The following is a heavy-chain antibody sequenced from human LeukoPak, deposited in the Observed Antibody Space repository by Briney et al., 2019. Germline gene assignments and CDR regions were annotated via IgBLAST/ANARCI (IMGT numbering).Heavy chain of an antibody. Sequence: SETLSLTCTVSRGSISGYSWSWIRQSPGGGLEWIGYIYYNGDTAYNPSLRSRVTMSVDTSKNQLSLQLSSMTTADTAVYYCVRGPYGASISKWFDPWGQGTQVLVSP. V-gene: IGHV4-59*01. CDR1: RGSISGYS. CDR3: VRGPYGASISKWFDP. J-gene: IGHJ5*02. D-gene: IGHD4/OR15-4a*01. CDR2: IYYNGDT.